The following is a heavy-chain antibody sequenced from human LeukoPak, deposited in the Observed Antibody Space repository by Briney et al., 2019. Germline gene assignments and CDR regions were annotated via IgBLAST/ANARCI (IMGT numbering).Heavy chain of an antibody. V-gene: IGHV3-74*01. J-gene: IGHJ4*02. CDR1: GFTFSSYW. CDR3: GILPPGY. Sequence: PGGSLRLSCAASGFTFSSYWMHWVRQAPGKGLVWVSRINSDGSSTSYADSVKGRFTISRDNAKNTLYLPMNSLGDEDTAVYYCGILPPGYWGQGTQVTVS. D-gene: IGHD2-8*02. CDR2: INSDGSST.